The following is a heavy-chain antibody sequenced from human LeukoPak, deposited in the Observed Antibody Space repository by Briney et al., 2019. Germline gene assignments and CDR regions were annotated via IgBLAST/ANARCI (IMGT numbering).Heavy chain of an antibody. D-gene: IGHD4-23*01. CDR3: ARPGGGGNSDAFDI. CDR2: IFYSGST. J-gene: IGHJ3*02. CDR1: GGSISNYY. V-gene: IGHV4-59*08. Sequence: SETLSLTCAVSGGSISNYYWSWIRQPPGKGLEWIGYIFYSGSTNYNPSLKSRVTISVDTSKNQFSLKLGSVTAADTAVYYCARPGGGGNSDAFDIWGQGTMVTVSS.